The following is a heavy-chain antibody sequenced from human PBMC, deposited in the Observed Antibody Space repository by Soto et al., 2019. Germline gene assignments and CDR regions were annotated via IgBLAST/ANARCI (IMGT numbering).Heavy chain of an antibody. V-gene: IGHV3-11*06. D-gene: IGHD2-8*01. CDR3: ARVVRLMLYSDY. CDR2: IGPSSSYT. CDR1: GFTFSDYY. Sequence: LRLSCAASGFTFSDYYMSWIRQAPGKGLEWVSYIGPSSSYTNYADSVKGRFTISRDNAKNSLYLQMNSLRAEDTAVYYCARVVRLMLYSDYWGQGTLVTVSS. J-gene: IGHJ4*02.